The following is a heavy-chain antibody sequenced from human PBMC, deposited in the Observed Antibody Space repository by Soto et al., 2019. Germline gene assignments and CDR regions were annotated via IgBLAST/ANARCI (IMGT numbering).Heavy chain of an antibody. Sequence: PSETLSLTCTVSGGSISSGGYYWSWIRQHPGKGLEWIGYIYYSGSTNYNHSLKSRVTISVDTSKNQFSLKLSSVTAADTAVYYCARDRYGDYVFDYWGQGTLVTVSS. J-gene: IGHJ4*02. CDR3: ARDRYGDYVFDY. D-gene: IGHD4-17*01. CDR1: GGSISSGGYY. CDR2: IYYSGST. V-gene: IGHV4-61*08.